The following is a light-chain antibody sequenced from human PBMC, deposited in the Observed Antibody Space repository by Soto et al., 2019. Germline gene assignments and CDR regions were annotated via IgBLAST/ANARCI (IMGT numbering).Light chain of an antibody. CDR3: SSFTSSNTLYV. CDR2: DVS. Sequence: QSVLTQHASVSGSPGQSITISCTGTSSDIGGYNYVSWYQQHPGKAPKLMIYDVSNRPSGVSNRFSGSKSGNTASLTISGLQAEDEADYYCSSFTSSNTLYVFGTGTKLTVL. CDR1: SSDIGGYNY. J-gene: IGLJ1*01. V-gene: IGLV2-14*01.